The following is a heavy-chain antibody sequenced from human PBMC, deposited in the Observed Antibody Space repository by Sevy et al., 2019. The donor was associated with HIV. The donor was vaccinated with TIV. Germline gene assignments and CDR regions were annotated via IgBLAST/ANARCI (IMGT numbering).Heavy chain of an antibody. V-gene: IGHV3-30-3*01. CDR2: ISYDGSNK. J-gene: IGHJ4*02. Sequence: GGSLRLSCAASGFTFSSYAMHWVRQAPGKGLEWVAVISYDGSNKYYADSVKGRFTISRDNSKNTLYLQMNSLRAEDTAVYYCASPRVFIAASGSFDYWGQGTLVTVSS. CDR3: ASPRVFIAASGSFDY. D-gene: IGHD6-13*01. CDR1: GFTFSSYA.